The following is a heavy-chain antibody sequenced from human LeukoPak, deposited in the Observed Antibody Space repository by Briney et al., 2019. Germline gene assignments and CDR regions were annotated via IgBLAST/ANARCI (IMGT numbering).Heavy chain of an antibody. D-gene: IGHD2-15*01. Sequence: PGGSLRLSCAASGFTFSSYAMSWVRQAPGKGLEWVSAISGSGGSTYYADSVKGRFTISRDNSKNTLYLQMNSLRAEDTAVYYCAKSRWSRDIGSSFDYWGQGTLVTVSS. J-gene: IGHJ4*02. CDR2: ISGSGGST. V-gene: IGHV3-23*01. CDR3: AKSRWSRDIGSSFDY. CDR1: GFTFSSYA.